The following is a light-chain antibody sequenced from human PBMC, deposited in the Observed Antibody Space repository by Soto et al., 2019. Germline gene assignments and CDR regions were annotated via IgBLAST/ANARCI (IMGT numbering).Light chain of an antibody. J-gene: IGLJ1*01. CDR3: CSYAGSNYV. V-gene: IGLV2-11*01. Sequence: QSVLTQPRSVSGSPGQSVTIFCTGTSSDVGSYNYVSWYQQHPGKAPKLMISDVSKRPSGVPDRFSGSKSGNTASLTVFGLQADDEADYYCCSYAGSNYVFGTGTKV. CDR2: DVS. CDR1: SSDVGSYNY.